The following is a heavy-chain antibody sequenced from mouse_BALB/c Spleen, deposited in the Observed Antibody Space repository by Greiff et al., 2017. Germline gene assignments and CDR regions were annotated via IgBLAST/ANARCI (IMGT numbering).Heavy chain of an antibody. D-gene: IGHD2-4*01. V-gene: IGHV5-17*02. CDR1: GFTFSSFG. J-gene: IGHJ4*01. CDR3: ARSIYYDYDMDY. Sequence: EVQLVESGGGLVQPGGSRKLSCAASGFTFSSFGMHWVRQAPEKGLEWVAYISSGSSTIYYADTVKGRFTISRDNPKNTLFLQMTSLRSEDTAMYYCARSIYYDYDMDYWGQGTSVTVSS. CDR2: ISSGSSTI.